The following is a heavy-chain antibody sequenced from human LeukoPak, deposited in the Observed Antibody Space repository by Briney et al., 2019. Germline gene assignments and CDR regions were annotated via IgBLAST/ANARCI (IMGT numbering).Heavy chain of an antibody. CDR3: ARVTDYGNDAFDI. V-gene: IGHV1-2*02. CDR1: GYTFTGYN. D-gene: IGHD4-17*01. CDR2: INPNSGGT. Sequence: ASVKVSCKASGYTFTGYNMHWVRQAPGQGLEWMGWINPNSGGTNYAQKFQGRVTMTRDTSISTAYMELSRLRSDDTAVYYCARVTDYGNDAFDIWGQGTMVTVSS. J-gene: IGHJ3*02.